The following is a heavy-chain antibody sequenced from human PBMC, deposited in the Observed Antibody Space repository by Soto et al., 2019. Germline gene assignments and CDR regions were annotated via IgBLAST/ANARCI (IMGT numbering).Heavy chain of an antibody. Sequence: GGSLRLSCAASGFTFSSYSMNWVRQAPGKGLEWVSSISSSSSYIYYADSVKGRFTISRDNAKNSLYLQMNSLRAEDTAVYYCARDQSRNYDFWSGYYPGGDYYYYGMDVWGQGTTVTVSS. CDR2: ISSSSSYI. V-gene: IGHV3-21*01. CDR1: GFTFSSYS. J-gene: IGHJ6*02. D-gene: IGHD3-3*01. CDR3: ARDQSRNYDFWSGYYPGGDYYYYGMDV.